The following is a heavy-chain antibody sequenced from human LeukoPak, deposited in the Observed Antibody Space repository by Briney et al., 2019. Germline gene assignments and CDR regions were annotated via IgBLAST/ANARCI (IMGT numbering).Heavy chain of an antibody. V-gene: IGHV4-59*01. J-gene: IGHJ4*02. CDR1: GASISSYY. CDR3: ARVYAGSGSYYLFDY. D-gene: IGHD3-10*01. Sequence: SETLSLTCTVSGASISSYYWSWIRQPPGKGLEWIGYIYYSGSTNYNPSLKSRVTISVDTSKNQFSLKLSSVTAADTAVYYCARVYAGSGSYYLFDYWGQGTLVTVSS. CDR2: IYYSGST.